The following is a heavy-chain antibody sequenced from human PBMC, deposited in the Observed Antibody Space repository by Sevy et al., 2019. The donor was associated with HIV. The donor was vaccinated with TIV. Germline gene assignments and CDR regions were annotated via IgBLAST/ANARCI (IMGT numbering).Heavy chain of an antibody. Sequence: GGSLRLSCAASGFTFSYSGMHWVRQAPGQGLEWVTFIQYDGNNKYYADSVKGRFTISRDNSKNTLYLQMNSLRSDDTAVYYRAKNTAAVGTGGFDYWCQGTLVTVSS. CDR1: GFTFSYSG. J-gene: IGHJ4*02. CDR3: AKNTAAVGTGGFDY. D-gene: IGHD6-13*01. V-gene: IGHV3-30*02. CDR2: IQYDGNNK.